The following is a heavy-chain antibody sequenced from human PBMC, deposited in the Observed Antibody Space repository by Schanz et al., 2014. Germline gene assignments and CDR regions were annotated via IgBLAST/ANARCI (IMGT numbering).Heavy chain of an antibody. V-gene: IGHV3-30-3*01. CDR1: GFAFSSYA. CDR3: ASPSGYSDYGTYFDF. CDR2: ISYDGRNK. J-gene: IGHJ4*02. D-gene: IGHD5-12*01. Sequence: QLVGSGGGLIQPGGSLRLSCTASGFAFSSYAMHWVRQAPGKGLEWVAVISYDGRNKYYADSVKGRFTISRDNSKNTLYLQMSSLRHEDSAVYYCASPSGYSDYGTYFDFWGQGTLVTVSS.